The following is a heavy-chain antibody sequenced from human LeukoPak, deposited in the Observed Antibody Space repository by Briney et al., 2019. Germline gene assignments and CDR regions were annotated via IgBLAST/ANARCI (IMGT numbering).Heavy chain of an antibody. CDR2: IYHSGST. D-gene: IGHD2-15*01. V-gene: IGHV4-59*08. CDR3: ARSPFVVVVAAPPYYFDY. CDR1: GGSISSYY. J-gene: IGHJ4*02. Sequence: SETLSLTCTVSGGSISSYYWSWIRQPPGKGLEWIGSIYHSGSTCYNPSLKSRVTISVDTSKNQFSLKLSSVTAADTAVYYCARSPFVVVVAAPPYYFDYWGQGTLVTVSS.